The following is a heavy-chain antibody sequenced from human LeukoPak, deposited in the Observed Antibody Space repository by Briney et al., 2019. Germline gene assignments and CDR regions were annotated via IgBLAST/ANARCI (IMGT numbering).Heavy chain of an antibody. CDR3: ARCTTYGVVDP. CDR2: IYYSGST. J-gene: IGHJ5*02. D-gene: IGHD1-1*01. V-gene: IGHV4-59*01. Sequence: SETLSLTCTVSGGSISSYYWAWIRQPPGKGLEWIGYIYYSGSTNYNPSLKSRVTISVDTSKNQFSLKLSSVTAADTAVYYCARCTTYGVVDPWGQGTLVTVSS. CDR1: GGSISSYY.